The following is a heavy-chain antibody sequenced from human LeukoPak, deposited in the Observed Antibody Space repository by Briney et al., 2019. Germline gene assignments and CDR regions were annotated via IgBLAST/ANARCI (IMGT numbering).Heavy chain of an antibody. CDR1: GGTFSSYA. D-gene: IGHD3-16*02. V-gene: IGHV7-4-1*02. CDR3: ARDNSVGDIAWWFDP. Sequence: ASVKVSCKASGGTFSSYAISWVRQAPGQGLEWMGWINTNTGNPTYAQGFTGRFVFSLDTSVSTAYLQISSLKAEDTAVYYCARDNSVGDIAWWFDPWGQGTLVTVSS. J-gene: IGHJ5*02. CDR2: INTNTGNP.